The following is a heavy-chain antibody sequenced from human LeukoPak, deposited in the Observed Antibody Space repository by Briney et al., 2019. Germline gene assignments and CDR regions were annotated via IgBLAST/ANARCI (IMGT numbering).Heavy chain of an antibody. J-gene: IGHJ4*02. CDR3: AKRISGLSFPNYFDY. D-gene: IGHD6-19*01. CDR2: ISSSGGST. Sequence: PGGSLRLSCAASGFTFTIYAMSWVRQAPGKGLEWVSSISSSGGSTYYGDSVKGRFTISRDNSKKTLFLQMNSLRAEDTAVYYCAKRISGLSFPNYFDYWGQGTLVTVSS. CDR1: GFTFTIYA. V-gene: IGHV3-23*01.